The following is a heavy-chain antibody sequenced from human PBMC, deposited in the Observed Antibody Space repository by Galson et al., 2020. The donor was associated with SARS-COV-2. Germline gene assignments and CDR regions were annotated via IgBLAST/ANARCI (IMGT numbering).Heavy chain of an antibody. J-gene: IGHJ3*01. D-gene: IGHD6-19*01. CDR1: GFTFSSFA. Sequence: GGSLRLSCAASGFTFSSFAMHWVRQAPGKGLEWVAVISYDGSNKYYPDSVKGRFTISRDNSKNTLYLQMNSLRAEDTAVYYCAGGSSAWYLSAFVFWGQGTMVTVSS. V-gene: IGHV3-30*03. CDR2: ISYDGSNK. CDR3: AGGSSAWYLSAFVF.